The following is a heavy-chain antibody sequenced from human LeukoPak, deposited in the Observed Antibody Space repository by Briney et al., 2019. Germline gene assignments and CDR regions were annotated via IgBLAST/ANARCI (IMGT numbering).Heavy chain of an antibody. CDR2: IIPIFGTA. CDR3: ATHYEGMVVAATRWSEYGAFDI. D-gene: IGHD2-15*01. J-gene: IGHJ3*02. V-gene: IGHV1-69*13. CDR1: GGTLSSYA. Sequence: ASVKLSCKASGGTLSSYAISWVRQAPGQGLEWMGGIIPIFGTANYAQKFQRRVTITADESTSTAYMELSSLRSEDTAVYYCATHYEGMVVAATRWSEYGAFDIWGQGTMVTVSS.